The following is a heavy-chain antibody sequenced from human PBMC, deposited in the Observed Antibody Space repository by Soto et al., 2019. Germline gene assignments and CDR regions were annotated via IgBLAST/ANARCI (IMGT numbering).Heavy chain of an antibody. Sequence: GGSLRLSCSASGFTFSRYGMHWVRQAPGKGLEWVAVISYDGSNKYYADSVKGRFTISRDNSKNTLYLQMNSLRAEDTAVYYCARDILVVVAANGEYYGMDVWGQGTTVTVSS. CDR1: GFTFSRYG. J-gene: IGHJ6*02. CDR3: ARDILVVVAANGEYYGMDV. V-gene: IGHV3-30*03. CDR2: ISYDGSNK. D-gene: IGHD2-15*01.